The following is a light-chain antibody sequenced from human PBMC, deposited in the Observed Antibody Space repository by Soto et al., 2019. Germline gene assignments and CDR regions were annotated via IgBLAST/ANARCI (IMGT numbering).Light chain of an antibody. CDR1: SGDIGSYNR. Sequence: QSVLTQPASVSGSPGQSITISCTGTSGDIGSYNRVSWYQQHPGKAPKLIIYEVTDRPSGVSNRFSGSKSGNTASLPISGLQAEDEAEYYCRSYTNINTRACVFGTGTKVTVL. CDR3: RSYTNINTRACV. J-gene: IGLJ1*01. CDR2: EVT. V-gene: IGLV2-14*01.